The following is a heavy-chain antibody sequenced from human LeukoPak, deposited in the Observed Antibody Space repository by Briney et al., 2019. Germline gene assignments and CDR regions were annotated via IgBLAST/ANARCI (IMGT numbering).Heavy chain of an antibody. CDR2: ISAYNGNT. CDR1: VYTFTSYG. J-gene: IGHJ3*02. CDR3: AEDWVRKVAFDI. Sequence: GASVKVSCKASVYTFTSYGISWVRQAPGQGLEWMGWISAYNGNTNYTQKLQGRVTMTTDTSTSTAYMELRSLRSDDTAVYYRAEDWVRKVAFDIWGQGTMVTVSS. D-gene: IGHD1-14*01. V-gene: IGHV1-18*01.